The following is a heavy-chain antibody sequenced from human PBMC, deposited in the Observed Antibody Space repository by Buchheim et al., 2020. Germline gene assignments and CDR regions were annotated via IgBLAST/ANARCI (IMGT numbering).Heavy chain of an antibody. CDR1: GFTFSDYY. Sequence: QVQLVESGGGLVKPGGSLRLSCAASGFTFSDYYMSWIRQAPGKGLEWVSYISSSGSPIYYADSVKGRFTISRDHAKNSLYLQMNSLRAEDTAVYYCARDRQGYDILTGYRTYYYYGMDVWGQGTT. J-gene: IGHJ6*02. CDR2: ISSSGSPI. CDR3: ARDRQGYDILTGYRTYYYYGMDV. V-gene: IGHV3-11*01. D-gene: IGHD3-9*01.